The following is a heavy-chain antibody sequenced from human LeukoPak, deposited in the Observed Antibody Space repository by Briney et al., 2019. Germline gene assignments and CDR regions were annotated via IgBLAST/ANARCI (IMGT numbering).Heavy chain of an antibody. D-gene: IGHD5/OR15-5a*01. V-gene: IGHV3-30*02. CDR1: GFTFSSFG. Sequence: PGGSLRLSCAASGFTFSSFGMHWVRQAPGKRLEWVAFIRYDGSNQYYADSVKGRFTISRDNSKNTLYLQMNSLRPDDTAVYYCAKLPGIVLAAEIDCWGQGTLVTVSS. CDR2: IRYDGSNQ. CDR3: AKLPGIVLAAEIDC. J-gene: IGHJ4*02.